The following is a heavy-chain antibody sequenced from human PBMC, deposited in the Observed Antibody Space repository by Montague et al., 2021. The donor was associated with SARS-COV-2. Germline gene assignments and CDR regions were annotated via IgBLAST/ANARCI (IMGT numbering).Heavy chain of an antibody. D-gene: IGHD5-18*01. J-gene: IGHJ4*02. V-gene: IGHV4-39*01. Sequence: TLSLTCTVTGGPISGSSDYWGWIRQSPGKGLEWIASVDYCGNTDYSPXRKSRLTISVDTSKNQFSLKLNSVNAADTALYYCARREYSYGWGDWGQGTLVTVSS. CDR1: GGPISGSSDY. CDR2: VDYCGNT. CDR3: ARREYSYGWGD.